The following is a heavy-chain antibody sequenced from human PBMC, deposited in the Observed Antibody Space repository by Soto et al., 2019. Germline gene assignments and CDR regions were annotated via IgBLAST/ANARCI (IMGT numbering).Heavy chain of an antibody. CDR1: GGSLGGYY. Sequence: QVQLLQWGTGALKPSETLSLTCTVHGGSLGGYYWNWIRQSPGKALEWIGEVSHVDSTNYNPSLKGRATLSLDTPKTQFSLKLTSMTAADTAVYYCARAYLTGTTPPYNWFDRWGQGTLVTVSS. J-gene: IGHJ5*02. V-gene: IGHV4-34*01. D-gene: IGHD1-7*01. CDR2: VSHVDST. CDR3: ARAYLTGTTPPYNWFDR.